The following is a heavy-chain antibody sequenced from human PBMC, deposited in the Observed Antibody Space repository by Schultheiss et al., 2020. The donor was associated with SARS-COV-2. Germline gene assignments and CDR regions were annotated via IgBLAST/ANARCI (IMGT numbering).Heavy chain of an antibody. V-gene: IGHV4-39*07. CDR1: GGSISSSSYY. Sequence: SETLSLTCTVSGGSISSSSYYWGWIRQPPGKGLEWIGEINHSGSTNYNPSLKSRVTISVDTSKNQFSLKLSSVTAADTAVYYCARTNRDIVVVPAAEDYYYMDVWGKGTTVTVSS. D-gene: IGHD2-2*01. CDR2: INHSGST. CDR3: ARTNRDIVVVPAAEDYYYMDV. J-gene: IGHJ6*03.